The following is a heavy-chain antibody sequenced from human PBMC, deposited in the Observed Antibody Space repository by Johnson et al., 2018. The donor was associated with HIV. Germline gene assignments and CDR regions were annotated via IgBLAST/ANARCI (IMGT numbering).Heavy chain of an antibody. CDR1: GFSFSDYY. J-gene: IGHJ3*02. Sequence: QVQLVESGGGLVKPGGSLRLSCVASGFSFSDYYMSWIRQAPGKGLEWISFMSSSGSTIYYADSVKGRFTISRDNAKNSLYLQMNSLRAGDTAVYYCARGGSRTTIFGVDINLGGFDIWGQGTRVTVSS. CDR2: MSSSGSTI. V-gene: IGHV3-11*04. D-gene: IGHD3-3*01. CDR3: ARGGSRTTIFGVDINLGGFDI.